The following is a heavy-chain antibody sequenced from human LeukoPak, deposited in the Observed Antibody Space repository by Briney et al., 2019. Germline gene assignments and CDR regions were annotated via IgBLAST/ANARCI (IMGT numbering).Heavy chain of an antibody. V-gene: IGHV4-39*07. CDR2: IYYSGST. D-gene: IGHD2-15*01. CDR3: ARDRPCSGGSCYSGDYRYYYYYYMDV. CDR1: GGSISSSSYY. Sequence: SETLSLTCTVSGGSISSSSYYWGWIRQPPGKGLEWIGSIYYSGSTYYNPSLKSRVTISVDTSKNQFSLKLSSVTAADTAVYYCARDRPCSGGSCYSGDYRYYYYYYMDVWGKGTTVTVSS. J-gene: IGHJ6*03.